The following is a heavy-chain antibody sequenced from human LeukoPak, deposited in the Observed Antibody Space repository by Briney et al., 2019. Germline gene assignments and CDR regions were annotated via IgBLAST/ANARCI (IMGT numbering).Heavy chain of an antibody. D-gene: IGHD3-10*01. J-gene: IGHJ4*02. Sequence: PGGSLRLSCAASGFTFSSYGMHWVRQAPGKGLEWVAFIRYDGSNKYYADSVKGRFTISRDNSKNTLYLQMNSLRAEDTAVYYCASDGNYGSGSFLFDYWGQGTLVTVSS. CDR2: IRYDGSNK. CDR1: GFTFSSYG. V-gene: IGHV3-30*02. CDR3: ASDGNYGSGSFLFDY.